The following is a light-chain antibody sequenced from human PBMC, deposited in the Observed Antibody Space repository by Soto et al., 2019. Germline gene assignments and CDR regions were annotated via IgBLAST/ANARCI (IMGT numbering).Light chain of an antibody. CDR1: QGISNY. CDR3: QHLISYLDLT. CDR2: AAS. Sequence: DIQLTQSPSFLSASLGDRVTITCRASQGISNYLAWYQQKPGKAPKLLVYAASTLQSEVPSRFSGSGSGTEFTLTISSLQPEDFATYYYQHLISYLDLTFGGGTKVEIK. V-gene: IGKV1-9*01. J-gene: IGKJ4*01.